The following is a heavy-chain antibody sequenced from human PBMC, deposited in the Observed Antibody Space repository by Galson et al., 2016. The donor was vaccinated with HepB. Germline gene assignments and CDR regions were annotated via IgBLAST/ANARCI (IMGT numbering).Heavy chain of an antibody. D-gene: IGHD3-10*01. J-gene: IGHJ4*02. CDR3: TIARYSSGDYYTY. CDR1: GFTFSRAW. V-gene: IGHV3-15*01. Sequence: SLRLSCAASGFTFSRAWMNWVRQAPGKGLEWVGRVKSYTDGGTTDYAAPMKGRFSLSRDESNNRLYLQMNSLKTEDTAVYYCTIARYSSGDYYTYWGQGTLVTVSS. CDR2: VKSYTDGGTT.